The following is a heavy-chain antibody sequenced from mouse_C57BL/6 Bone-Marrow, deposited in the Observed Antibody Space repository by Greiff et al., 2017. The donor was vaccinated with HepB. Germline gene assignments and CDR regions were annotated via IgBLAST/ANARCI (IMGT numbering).Heavy chain of an antibody. V-gene: IGHV2-2*01. CDR1: GFSLTSYG. CDR2: IWSGGST. D-gene: IGHD4-1*01. J-gene: IGHJ3*01. Sequence: QVQLKQSGPGLVQPSQSLSITCTVSGFSLTSYGVHWVRQSPGKGLEWLGVIWSGGSTDYNAAFISRLSISKDNSKSQVFFKMNSLQADDTAIYYCARKTGTGWFAYWGQGTLVTVSA. CDR3: ARKTGTGWFAY.